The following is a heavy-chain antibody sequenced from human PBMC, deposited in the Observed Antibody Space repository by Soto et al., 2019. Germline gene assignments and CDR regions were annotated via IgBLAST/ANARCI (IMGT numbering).Heavy chain of an antibody. CDR1: GGTFSTYA. D-gene: IGHD5-18*01. CDR2: IIPMFGTA. CDR3: ASGIQLWLRRINNGYSG. J-gene: IGHJ4*02. V-gene: IGHV1-69*12. Sequence: QVQLVQSGAEVKKPESSVKVSCKAPGGTFSTYAISWVRQAPGQGLEWMGGIIPMFGTAHYAQRFQDRVTITADESTNTVYMELSSLRSEDTAVYFRASGIQLWLRRINNGYSGWGQGTLVTVSS.